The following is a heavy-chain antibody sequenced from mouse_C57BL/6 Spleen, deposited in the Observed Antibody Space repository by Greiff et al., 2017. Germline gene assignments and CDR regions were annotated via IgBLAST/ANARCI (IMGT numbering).Heavy chain of an antibody. D-gene: IGHD2-1*01. V-gene: IGHV1-69*01. CDR3: ARDYGNYVWYFDV. CDR2: IDPSDSYT. CDR1: GYTFTSYW. Sequence: QVQLQQPGAELVMPGASVKLSCKASGYTFTSYWMHWVKQRPGQGLEWIGEIDPSDSYTNYNQKFKGKSTLTVDKSSSTAYMQLSSLTSEDSAVYYCARDYGNYVWYFDVWGTGTTVTVSS. J-gene: IGHJ1*03.